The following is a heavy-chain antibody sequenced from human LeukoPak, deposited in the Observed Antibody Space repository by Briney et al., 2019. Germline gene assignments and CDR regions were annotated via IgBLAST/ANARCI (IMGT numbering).Heavy chain of an antibody. CDR3: ARVVCSGGACSPLVPHYYYRMDV. J-gene: IGHJ6*02. CDR2: IRYDGSNK. Sequence: GGSLRLSCAASGFTFSSYGMHWVRQAPGKGLEWVAFIRYDGSNKYYADSVKGRFTISRDNSKNTLYLQMNSLRAEDTAVYYCARVVCSGGACSPLVPHYYYRMDVWGQGTTVTVSS. CDR1: GFTFSSYG. V-gene: IGHV3-30*02. D-gene: IGHD2-15*01.